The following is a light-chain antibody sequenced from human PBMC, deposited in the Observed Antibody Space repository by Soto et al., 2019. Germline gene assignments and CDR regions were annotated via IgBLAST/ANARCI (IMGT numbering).Light chain of an antibody. Sequence: EIVLTQSPGTLSLSPGERATLSCRASQSVSSGYLAWYQQKPGQAPRLLMSGASSRATGIPDRFSGSGSGTDFTLTISRLEPEDFAVYYCQQYGTSPPMYTFAQGTKLEIK. CDR3: QQYGTSPPMYT. V-gene: IGKV3-20*01. J-gene: IGKJ2*01. CDR2: GAS. CDR1: QSVSSGY.